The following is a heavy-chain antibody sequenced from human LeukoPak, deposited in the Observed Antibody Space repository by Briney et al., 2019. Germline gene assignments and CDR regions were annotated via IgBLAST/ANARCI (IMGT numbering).Heavy chain of an antibody. CDR1: GGSLSGYY. D-gene: IGHD3-16*01. V-gene: IGHV4-34*01. CDR2: INHSGST. Sequence: SETLSLTCAVYGGSLSGYYWSWIRQPPGKGLEWIGEINHSGSTNYNPSLKSRVTISVDTSKNQFSLKLSSVTAADTAVYYCARGALGGARLFDYWGQGTLVTVSS. CDR3: ARGALGGARLFDY. J-gene: IGHJ4*02.